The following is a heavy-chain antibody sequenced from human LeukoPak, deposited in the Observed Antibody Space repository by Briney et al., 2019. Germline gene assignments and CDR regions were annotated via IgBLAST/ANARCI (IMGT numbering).Heavy chain of an antibody. CDR1: GGTFTSYA. V-gene: IGHV1-69*04. CDR3: AGPLKSIAARYFDL. Sequence: SVKVSCKASGGTFTSYAISWVRQAPGQGLEWMGRIIPILGIINYAQKFQGRVTITADKSTSTAYMELSSLRSEDTAVYYCAGPLKSIAARYFDLWGRGTLVTVSS. J-gene: IGHJ2*01. CDR2: IIPILGII. D-gene: IGHD6-6*01.